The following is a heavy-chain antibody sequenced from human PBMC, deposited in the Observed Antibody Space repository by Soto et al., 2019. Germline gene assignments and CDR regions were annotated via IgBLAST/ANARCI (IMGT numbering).Heavy chain of an antibody. CDR2: ISGSGGST. D-gene: IGHD3-3*01. V-gene: IGHV3-23*01. Sequence: GGSLRLSCAASGFTFSSYAMSWVRQAPGRGLEWVSAISGSGGSTYYADSVKGRFTISRDNSKNTLYLQMNSLRAEDTAVYYCAKGDTIFGESTFDYWGQGTLVTVSS. J-gene: IGHJ4*02. CDR3: AKGDTIFGESTFDY. CDR1: GFTFSSYA.